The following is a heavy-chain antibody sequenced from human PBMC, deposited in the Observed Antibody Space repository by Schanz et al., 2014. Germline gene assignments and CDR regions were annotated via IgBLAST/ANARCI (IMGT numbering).Heavy chain of an antibody. CDR3: AVLGGFGELPLDY. CDR1: GFTFSSYL. D-gene: IGHD3-10*01. Sequence: EVQLVESGGGLVQPGGSLTLSCAASGFTFSSYLMSWVRQAPGKGLEWVSGIGGSGGSTDYADSVKGRFTISRDNSKNTLYLQMNSLRAEDTAVYYCAVLGGFGELPLDYWGQGTLVTVSS. J-gene: IGHJ4*02. CDR2: IGGSGGST. V-gene: IGHV3-23*04.